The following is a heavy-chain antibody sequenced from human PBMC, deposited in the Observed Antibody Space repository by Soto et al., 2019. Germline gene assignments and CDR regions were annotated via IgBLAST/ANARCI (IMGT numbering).Heavy chain of an antibody. Sequence: QVQLQESGPGLVKPSETLSLTCTVSGASLRSYYWSWVRQPPGKGLEWIVFNHQSGSAGYNPSLKSRLTISLATSRGQFSLELSSVTAADTAVYFCVRDGPLERGNAFDIWGQGAMVTVSS. CDR1: GASLRSYY. CDR2: NHQSGSA. D-gene: IGHD1-1*01. V-gene: IGHV4-59*01. J-gene: IGHJ3*02. CDR3: VRDGPLERGNAFDI.